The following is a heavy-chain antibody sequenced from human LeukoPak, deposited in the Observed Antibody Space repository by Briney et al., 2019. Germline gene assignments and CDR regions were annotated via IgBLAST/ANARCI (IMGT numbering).Heavy chain of an antibody. CDR1: GLTVSTNY. CDR2: IYSGGNT. J-gene: IGHJ4*02. CDR3: ARAGLDSSGQHPHDY. D-gene: IGHD3-22*01. V-gene: IGHV3-66*02. Sequence: GGSLRLSCAASGLTVSTNYMSWVRQAPGKGLEWVSVIYSGGNTAYADSVKGRFTISRDNSKNTLSLHMNSLRVEDTAVYYCARAGLDSSGQHPHDYWGQGTLVTVSS.